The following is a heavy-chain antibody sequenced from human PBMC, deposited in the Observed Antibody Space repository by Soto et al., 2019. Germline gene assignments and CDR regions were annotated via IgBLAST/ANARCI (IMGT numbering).Heavy chain of an antibody. CDR1: GGTFSSYA. Sequence: SVKVSCKASGGTFSSYAISWVRQAPGQGLEWMGGIIPIFGTANYAQKFQGRVTITADESTSTAYMELSSLRSEDTAVYYCAGSGGFLVWGTDPFDYWGQGTLVTVSS. CDR2: IIPIFGTA. CDR3: AGSGGFLVWGTDPFDY. V-gene: IGHV1-69*13. D-gene: IGHD3-16*01. J-gene: IGHJ4*02.